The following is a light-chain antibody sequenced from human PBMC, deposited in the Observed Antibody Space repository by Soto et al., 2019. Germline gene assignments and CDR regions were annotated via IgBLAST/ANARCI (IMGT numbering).Light chain of an antibody. J-gene: IGKJ2*01. CDR1: QSVHTF. CDR3: QQYYDTPYT. V-gene: IGKV3-11*01. Sequence: EVVLTQSPDTLSLSPGEGASLSCRASQSVHTFLAWYQQKPGQPPRLLIYGASTRAPGVPARFSGSGSGTDFTLTITSLQAEDVAVYYCQQYYDTPYTFGQGTRLEI. CDR2: GAS.